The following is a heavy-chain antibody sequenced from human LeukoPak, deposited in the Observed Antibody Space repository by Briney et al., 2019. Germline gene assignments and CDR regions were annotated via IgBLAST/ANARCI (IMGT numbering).Heavy chain of an antibody. V-gene: IGHV3-73*01. D-gene: IGHD3-16*01. Sequence: GGSLRLSCAASGFTVSSNYMSWVRQASGKGLEWVGRIRGKGFSDPPAYAASVKDRFTISRDDSESTAYLQMNSLKAEDTAVYYCTVPQSGGNWFDPWGPGTQVTVSS. J-gene: IGHJ5*02. CDR1: GFTVSSNY. CDR3: TVPQSGGNWFDP. CDR2: IRGKGFSDPP.